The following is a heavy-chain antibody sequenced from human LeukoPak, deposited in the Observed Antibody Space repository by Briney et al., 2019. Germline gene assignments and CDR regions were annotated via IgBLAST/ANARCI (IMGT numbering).Heavy chain of an antibody. Sequence: GGSLRLSCTASGFTFGDYAMSWFRQAPGKGLEWVGFIRSRAYGGTTEYAASVKGRFTISRDDSKSIAFLQMNSLKTEDTAVYYCTASSGWYYFDYWGQGTLVTVSS. D-gene: IGHD6-19*01. J-gene: IGHJ4*02. CDR1: GFTFGDYA. V-gene: IGHV3-49*03. CDR3: TASSGWYYFDY. CDR2: IRSRAYGGTT.